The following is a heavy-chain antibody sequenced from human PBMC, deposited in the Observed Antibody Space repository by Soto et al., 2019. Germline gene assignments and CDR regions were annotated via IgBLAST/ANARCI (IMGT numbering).Heavy chain of an antibody. V-gene: IGHV4-59*11. CDR3: ARANWYCEN. CDR2: IYYTGRT. Sequence: QVQLQESGPGLVKPSETLSLTCTVSGGSINNHYWSWVRQPPGKVLEWIGNIYYTGRTKYNPSLKSLLTMSVDTSKNQCPLKLSSVTDADTAIYYRARANWYCENRGQGILVTVSS. D-gene: IGHD7-27*01. CDR1: GGSINNHY. J-gene: IGHJ4*02.